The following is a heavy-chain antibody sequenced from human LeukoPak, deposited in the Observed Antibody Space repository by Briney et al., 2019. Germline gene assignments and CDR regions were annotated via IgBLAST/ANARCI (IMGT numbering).Heavy chain of an antibody. CDR3: ARDSYRGFGELLLFDY. V-gene: IGHV3-21*01. D-gene: IGHD3-10*01. CDR2: ISSSSSYI. J-gene: IGHJ4*02. Sequence: GGSLRLSCAASGFTFSSDSMNWVRQAPGKGLEWVSSISSSSSYIYSADAVMGRFTITRDNAKNSLYLQMTSLRAEDTAVYYCARDSYRGFGELLLFDYWGQGTLVTVSS. CDR1: GFTFSSDS.